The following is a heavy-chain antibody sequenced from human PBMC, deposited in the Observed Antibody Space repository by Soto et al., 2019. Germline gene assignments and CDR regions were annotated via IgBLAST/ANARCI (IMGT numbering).Heavy chain of an antibody. CDR3: ARSPVSTVTTFDY. CDR1: GGSISSGDYY. J-gene: IGHJ4*02. Sequence: SETLSLTCTVSGGSISSGDYYWSWIRQPPGKGLEWIGYIYYSGSTYYNPSLKSRVTISVDTSKNQFSLKLGSVTAADTAVYYCARSPVSTVTTFDYWGQGTLVTVSS. CDR2: IYYSGST. V-gene: IGHV4-30-4*01. D-gene: IGHD4-17*01.